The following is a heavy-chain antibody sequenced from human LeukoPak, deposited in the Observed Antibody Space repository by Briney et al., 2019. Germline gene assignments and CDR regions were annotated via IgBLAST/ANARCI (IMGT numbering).Heavy chain of an antibody. V-gene: IGHV1-18*01. CDR2: ISAYNGNT. D-gene: IGHD3-10*01. Sequence: ASVKVSCKASGYTFTSYGISWARQAPGQGLEWMGWISAYNGNTNYAQKLQGRVTMTTDTSTSTAYMELRSLRSDDTAVYYCAREDGSGSYYNGMDVWGQGTTVTVSS. J-gene: IGHJ6*02. CDR3: AREDGSGSYYNGMDV. CDR1: GYTFTSYG.